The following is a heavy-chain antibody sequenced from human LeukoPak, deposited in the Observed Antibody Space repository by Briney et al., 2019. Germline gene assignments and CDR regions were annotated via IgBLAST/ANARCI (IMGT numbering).Heavy chain of an antibody. CDR2: ISHDGSDK. V-gene: IGHV3-30*18. D-gene: IGHD3-22*01. J-gene: IGHJ4*02. CDR1: GFTFSSYG. CDR3: AKEGYYYDGSGYYYFDY. Sequence: GGSLRLSCAASGFTFSSYGMHWVRQAPGKGLEWVALISHDGSDKTYADSAQGGVTISRDNYKITLYLQMSSLRDGAMAIYYCAKEGYYYDGSGYYYFDYWGQGTLVTVSS.